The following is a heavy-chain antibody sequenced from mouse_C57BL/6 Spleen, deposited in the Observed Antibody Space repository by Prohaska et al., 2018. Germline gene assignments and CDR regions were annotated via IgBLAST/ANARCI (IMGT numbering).Heavy chain of an antibody. CDR3: ARRKTAQATLDY. V-gene: IGHV3-6*01. CDR1: GYSITSGYY. D-gene: IGHD3-2*02. Sequence: DLQLQELGPGLVKPSQSLSLTCSVTGYSITSGYYWNWLRQFPGNKLEWMGYISYDGSNNYNPALKNRISITRDTLKNQFFLKLNSVTTEDTVTYYCARRKTAQATLDYGGQGTTLTVSS. CDR2: ISYDGSN. J-gene: IGHJ2*01.